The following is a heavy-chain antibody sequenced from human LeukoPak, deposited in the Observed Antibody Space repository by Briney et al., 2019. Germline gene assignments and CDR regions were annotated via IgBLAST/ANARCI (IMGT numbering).Heavy chain of an antibody. V-gene: IGHV3-21*04. CDR2: ISSSSSYI. D-gene: IGHD3-3*01. CDR1: GFTFSSYS. CDR3: ARGGGITIFGVVIPDFDY. J-gene: IGHJ4*02. Sequence: GGSLRLSCAASGFTFSSYSMNWVRQAPGKGLEWVSSISSSSSYIYYADSVKGRFTISRDNAKNSLYLQMNSLRAEDTAVYYCARGGGITIFGVVIPDFDYWGQGTLVTVSS.